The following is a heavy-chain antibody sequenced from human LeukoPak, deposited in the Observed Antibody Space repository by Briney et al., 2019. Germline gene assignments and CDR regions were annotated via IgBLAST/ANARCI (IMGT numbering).Heavy chain of an antibody. Sequence: PGGSLRLSCAASGFTVSSNYMSWVRQAPGKGLEWIGSISDSGGTYYNPSLKSRITISVDTSKNQFSLKLNSVTAADTALYYCARGDLLVVTVSRPDTWFDPWVQGTLVTVSS. V-gene: IGHV4-38-2*01. CDR1: GFTVSSNY. CDR3: ARGDLLVVTVSRPDTWFDP. CDR2: ISDSGGT. J-gene: IGHJ5*02. D-gene: IGHD2-21*02.